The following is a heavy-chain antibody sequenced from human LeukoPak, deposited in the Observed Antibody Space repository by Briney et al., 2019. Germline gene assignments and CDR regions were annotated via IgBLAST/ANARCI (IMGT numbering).Heavy chain of an antibody. J-gene: IGHJ2*01. CDR1: GGSISSSSYY. D-gene: IGHD1-26*01. CDR2: IYYSGST. Sequence: SETLSLTCTVSGGSISSSSYYWGWIRQPPGKGLEWIGSIYYSGSTYYNPSLKSRVTISVDTSKNQFSLKLSSVTAADTAVYYCARHGGSYSNRHWFFDLWGRGTLVTVSS. V-gene: IGHV4-39*01. CDR3: ARHGGSYSNRHWFFDL.